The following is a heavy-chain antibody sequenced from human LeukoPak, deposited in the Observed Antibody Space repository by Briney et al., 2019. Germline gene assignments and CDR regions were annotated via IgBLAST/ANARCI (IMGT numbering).Heavy chain of an antibody. D-gene: IGHD3-9*01. Sequence: ASVKVSCKASGYTFTSYYMHWVRQAPGQGLEWMGIINPSGGSTSYAQKFQGRVTMTRDMSTSTAYMELGSLGSDETAVYYCARVDLLTGYYFFDYWGQGTLVTVSS. V-gene: IGHV1-46*01. CDR2: INPSGGST. J-gene: IGHJ4*02. CDR1: GYTFTSYY. CDR3: ARVDLLTGYYFFDY.